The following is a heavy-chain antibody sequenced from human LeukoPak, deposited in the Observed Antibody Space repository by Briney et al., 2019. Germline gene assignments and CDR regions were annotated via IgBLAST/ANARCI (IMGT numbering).Heavy chain of an antibody. D-gene: IGHD6-19*01. CDR2: IWYDGSNK. J-gene: IGHJ6*03. Sequence: PGRSLRLSCAASGFTFSSCGMHWVRQAPGKGLEWVAVIWYDGSNKYYADSVKGRFTISRDNSKNTLYLQMNSLRAEDTAVYYCAKDHRVAVATNYYYYYMDVWGKGTTVTVSS. V-gene: IGHV3-33*06. CDR3: AKDHRVAVATNYYYYYMDV. CDR1: GFTFSSCG.